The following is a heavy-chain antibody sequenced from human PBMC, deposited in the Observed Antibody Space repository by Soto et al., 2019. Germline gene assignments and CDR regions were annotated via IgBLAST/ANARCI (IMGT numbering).Heavy chain of an antibody. CDR2: IYYRGSA. Sequence: SETLSLTCTVSGGSISSYYWSWIRQPPGKGLEWIGSIYYRGSANNNPSLKSRLTISVDTSKNQLSLKLNSVTAADTALYYCVRANYFDFWGQGTLVTVSS. V-gene: IGHV4-59*01. CDR1: GGSISSYY. CDR3: VRANYFDF. J-gene: IGHJ4*02.